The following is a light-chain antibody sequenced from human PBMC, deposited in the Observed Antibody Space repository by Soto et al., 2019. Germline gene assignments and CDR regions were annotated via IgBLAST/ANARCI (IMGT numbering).Light chain of an antibody. CDR1: QSISKY. CDR3: QQYSNYPRT. V-gene: IGKV1-5*01. CDR2: DAS. Sequence: DIEMTHSPATLSSSVGERVTITFRASQSISKYLAWYQQKPGQAPRLLIYDASSWASGIPARFSGSGSGTDFTLTISSLQPDDFAVYYCQQYSNYPRTFGEGTKVDIK. J-gene: IGKJ1*01.